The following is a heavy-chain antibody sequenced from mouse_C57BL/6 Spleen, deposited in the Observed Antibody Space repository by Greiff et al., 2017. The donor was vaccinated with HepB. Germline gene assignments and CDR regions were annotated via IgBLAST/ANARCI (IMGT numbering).Heavy chain of an antibody. Sequence: QVQLQQSGAELVRPGSSVKLSCKASGYTFTSYWMDWVKQRPGQGLEWIGNIYPSDSETHYNQKFKDKATLTVDKSSSTAYMQLSSLTSEDSAVYYCARPNYYGPYFDYWGQGTTLTVSS. CDR3: ARPNYYGPYFDY. D-gene: IGHD1-1*01. CDR2: IYPSDSET. V-gene: IGHV1-61*01. J-gene: IGHJ2*01. CDR1: GYTFTSYW.